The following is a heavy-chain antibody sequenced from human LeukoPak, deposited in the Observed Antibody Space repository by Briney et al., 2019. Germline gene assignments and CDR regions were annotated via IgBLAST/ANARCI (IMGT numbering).Heavy chain of an antibody. CDR2: ISGSGGST. D-gene: IGHD3-10*01. CDR1: GFTVSSNY. Sequence: PGGSLRLSCAASGFTVSSNYMSWVRQAPGKGLEWVSAISGSGGSTYYADSVKGRFTISRDNSKSTLYLQMNSLRAEDTAVYYCAKVYGSGRGNYYGMDVWGQGTTVTVSS. V-gene: IGHV3-23*01. CDR3: AKVYGSGRGNYYGMDV. J-gene: IGHJ6*02.